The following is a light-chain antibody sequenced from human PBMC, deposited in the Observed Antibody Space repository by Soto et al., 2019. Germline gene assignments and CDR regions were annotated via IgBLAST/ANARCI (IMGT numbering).Light chain of an antibody. Sequence: EILLTQSPGALAVSPGEVATLSCRASQSVRDNLAWYQQKPGQAPRLLIYRASIRATGVPARFSGSGSGTEFTLTISSLQPDDFATYYCQHYNSYSEAFGQGTKVDIK. CDR1: QSVRDN. J-gene: IGKJ1*01. CDR2: RAS. V-gene: IGKV3-15*01. CDR3: QHYNSYSEA.